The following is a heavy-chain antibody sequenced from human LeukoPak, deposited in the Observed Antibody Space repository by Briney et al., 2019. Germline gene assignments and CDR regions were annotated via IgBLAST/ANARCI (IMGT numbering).Heavy chain of an antibody. CDR1: GFTFSSFW. CDR3: ARDSRTYGYF. Sequence: GGSLRLSCAVSGFTFSSFWMAWVRQPPGKGLEWVANMNQDGSAKTYVVSVKGRFTISRDNAKNSLYLQMDSLRAEDTAVYYCARDSRTYGYFWGRGTLVTVSS. V-gene: IGHV3-7*01. D-gene: IGHD3-10*01. CDR2: MNQDGSAK. J-gene: IGHJ4*02.